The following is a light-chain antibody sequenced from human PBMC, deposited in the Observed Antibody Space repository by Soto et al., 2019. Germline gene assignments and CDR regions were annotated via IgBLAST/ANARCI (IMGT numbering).Light chain of an antibody. CDR1: QSISSSY. CDR2: GAS. CDR3: QQYGSSST. V-gene: IGKV3-20*01. Sequence: EIVLTQSPGTLSLSPGERATLSCRASQSISSSYLAWYQQKPGQAPRLLIYGASNRATGIPARFSGSGSGTDFTLTISRLEPDDFAVYYCQQYGSSSTFGQGTRLEI. J-gene: IGKJ5*01.